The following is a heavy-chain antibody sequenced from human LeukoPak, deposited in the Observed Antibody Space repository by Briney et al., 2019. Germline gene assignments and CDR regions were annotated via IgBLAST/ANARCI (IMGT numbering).Heavy chain of an antibody. CDR3: ARDLDSSSSWNSFDP. J-gene: IGHJ5*02. CDR1: GFTFSTYW. Sequence: GGSLRLSWAASGFTFSTYWMSWVRQPPGKGLEWVANIKQDGSEKKYVDSVKGRFTISRDNHKNPLYLQMNRLRAEDTAIYYCARDLDSSSSWNSFDPWGQGTLVTLSS. V-gene: IGHV3-7*01. CDR2: IKQDGSEK. D-gene: IGHD6-13*01.